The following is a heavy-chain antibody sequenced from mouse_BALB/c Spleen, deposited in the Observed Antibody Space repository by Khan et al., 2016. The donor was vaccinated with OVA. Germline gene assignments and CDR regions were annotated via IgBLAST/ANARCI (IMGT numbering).Heavy chain of an antibody. Sequence: EVQLQESGPGLVKPSQSLSLTCTVTGYSITSDYAWNWIRQFPGNKLEWMAYITYSGSTGYNPSLKRRISITRDTSKNPFFLQLNSVTTEDTATYYCARDCGSSYLFFDYWGQGTTLTVSS. D-gene: IGHD1-1*01. CDR2: ITYSGST. CDR3: ARDCGSSYLFFDY. J-gene: IGHJ2*01. V-gene: IGHV3-2*02. CDR1: GYSITSDYA.